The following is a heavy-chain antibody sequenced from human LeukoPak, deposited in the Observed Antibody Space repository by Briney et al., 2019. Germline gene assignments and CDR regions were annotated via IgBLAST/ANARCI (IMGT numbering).Heavy chain of an antibody. J-gene: IGHJ4*02. CDR1: DGDIYTSPYY. Sequence: SETLSLTCTFSDGDIYTSPYYWGWIRQPPGKGLEWIGSVYYSGSTYYNPSLKSRVTISIDTSKKQFSLKVNSVTAADTAVYYCARFFKGGDNGDYSDYWGQGTLVTVSS. CDR2: VYYSGST. D-gene: IGHD4-17*01. CDR3: ARFFKGGDNGDYSDY. V-gene: IGHV4-39*01.